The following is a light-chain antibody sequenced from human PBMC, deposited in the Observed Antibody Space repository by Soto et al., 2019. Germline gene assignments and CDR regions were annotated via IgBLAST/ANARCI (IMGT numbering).Light chain of an antibody. V-gene: IGLV4-69*01. J-gene: IGLJ2*01. CDR1: SGHSSYA. Sequence: QLVLTQSPSASASLGASVKLTCTLSSGHSSYAIAWHQQQPEKGPRYLMKLSSDGSHSKGDGIPDRFSGSSSGAERYLTISSLRSEDEADYYCQTWDTGARVVFGGGTQLTVL. CDR2: LSSDGSH. CDR3: QTWDTGARVV.